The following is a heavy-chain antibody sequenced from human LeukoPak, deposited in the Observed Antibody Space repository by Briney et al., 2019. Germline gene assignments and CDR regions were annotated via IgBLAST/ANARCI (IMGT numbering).Heavy chain of an antibody. CDR1: GYTFTGYY. V-gene: IGHV1-2*02. CDR2: INPNSGDT. CDR3: AREITIFGVAAPWFDP. D-gene: IGHD3-3*01. Sequence: GASVKVSCKASGYTFTGYYMHWERQAPGQGLEWMGWINPNSGDTNYAQKFQGRVTMTRDTSISTAYMELSRLRSDDTAVYYCAREITIFGVAAPWFDPWGQGTLVTVSS. J-gene: IGHJ5*02.